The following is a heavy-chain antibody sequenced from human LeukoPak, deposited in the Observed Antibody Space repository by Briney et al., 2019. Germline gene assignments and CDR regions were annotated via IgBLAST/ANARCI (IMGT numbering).Heavy chain of an antibody. CDR2: IRSDGSTI. CDR3: AREGRGFYGDFDY. Sequence: GGSLRLSCSASGFTFSDYDMNWIRQAPGKGLEWISYIRSDGSTIYDADSVRGRFTVSRDNAKNSLYLQMNSLRAEGTAVYYCAREGRGFYGDFDYWGQGILVTVSS. J-gene: IGHJ4*02. CDR1: GFTFSDYD. D-gene: IGHD3-22*01. V-gene: IGHV3-11*01.